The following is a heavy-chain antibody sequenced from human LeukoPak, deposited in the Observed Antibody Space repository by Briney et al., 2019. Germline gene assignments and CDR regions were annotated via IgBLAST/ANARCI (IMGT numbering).Heavy chain of an antibody. Sequence: GGSLRLSCTTSGFNFSNYEINWVRQAPGKGLEWVSYISSSGNTKNYADSVRGRFTISRDNAKNSLYLHMNSLRADDTAVYFCAREFGFFESSGYPHDAFDTWGQGTMVTVSS. V-gene: IGHV3-48*03. CDR3: AREFGFFESSGYPHDAFDT. CDR1: GFNFSNYE. CDR2: ISSSGNTK. J-gene: IGHJ3*02. D-gene: IGHD3-22*01.